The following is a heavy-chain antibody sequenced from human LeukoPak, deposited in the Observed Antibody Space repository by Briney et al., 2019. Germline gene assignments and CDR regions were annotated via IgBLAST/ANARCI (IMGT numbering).Heavy chain of an antibody. J-gene: IGHJ4*02. Sequence: GASVKVSCKASGGTFSSYAISWVRQAPGQGLEWMGGIIPIFGTANYAQKFQGRVTITADESTSTAYMELSSLRSEDTAVYYCAFGSGSLAIPEKPHFDYWGQGTLVTVSS. CDR1: GGTFSSYA. D-gene: IGHD3-10*01. CDR3: AFGSGSLAIPEKPHFDY. CDR2: IIPIFGTA. V-gene: IGHV1-69*01.